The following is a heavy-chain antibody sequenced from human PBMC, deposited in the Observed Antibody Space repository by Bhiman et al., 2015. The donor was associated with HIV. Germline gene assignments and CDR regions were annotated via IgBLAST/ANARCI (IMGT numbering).Heavy chain of an antibody. Sequence: EVPLVESGGGVVWPGGSLRLSCAASGFTFDDYGMSWVRQAPGKGLKWVSYISSSSSIIYYADSVKGRFTISRDNAKNSLYLQMNSLRAEDTAVYYCARALSGSYHTSYFDYWGQGNLVTVSS. V-gene: IGHV3-48*01. CDR3: ARALSGSYHTSYFDY. J-gene: IGHJ4*02. CDR1: GFTFDDYG. D-gene: IGHD1-26*01. CDR2: ISSSSSII.